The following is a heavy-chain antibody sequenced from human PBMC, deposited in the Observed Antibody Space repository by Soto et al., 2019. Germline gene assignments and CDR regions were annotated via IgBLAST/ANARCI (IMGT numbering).Heavy chain of an antibody. CDR2: IIPIFGTA. D-gene: IGHD5-18*01. V-gene: IGHV1-69*13. CDR3: ARDYSILTTAMVTWFEP. J-gene: IGHJ5*02. Sequence: SVKVSCKASAGTFSSYAISWVRQAPGQGLEWMGGIIPIFGTANYAQKFQGRVTITADESTKTAYMELSSLRSEDTAVYYCARDYSILTTAMVTWFEPWRQVTLVTAST. CDR1: AGTFSSYA.